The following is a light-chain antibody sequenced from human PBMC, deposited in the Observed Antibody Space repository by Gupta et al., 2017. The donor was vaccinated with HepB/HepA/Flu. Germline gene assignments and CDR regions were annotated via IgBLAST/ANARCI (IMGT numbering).Light chain of an antibody. J-gene: IGKJ1*01. V-gene: IGKV3-15*01. CDR1: QTVTSN. CDR2: GAS. CDR3: QQYNNWPRT. Sequence: DIVMTQSPATLSVSPGERATLSCMASQTVTSNLAWYQQKPGQGPRLLIYGASTRATGIPARFSGSGSGTDFTLTISSLQSEDFAIYYCQQYNNWPRTFGQGTKLEIK.